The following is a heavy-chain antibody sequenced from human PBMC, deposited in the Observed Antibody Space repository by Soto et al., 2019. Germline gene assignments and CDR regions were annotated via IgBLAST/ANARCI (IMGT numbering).Heavy chain of an antibody. CDR1: GFTFSGYS. J-gene: IGHJ4*02. Sequence: LRLSCADSGFTFSGYSMNCVRQAPGKALEWVSYISSLSSPRYYAESVEGRFIISRDNAKNSLYLQMNSLRDEDTAVYFCAREDILGARSFDYWGQGALVTVSS. V-gene: IGHV3-48*02. CDR2: ISSLSSPR. D-gene: IGHD1-26*01. CDR3: AREDILGARSFDY.